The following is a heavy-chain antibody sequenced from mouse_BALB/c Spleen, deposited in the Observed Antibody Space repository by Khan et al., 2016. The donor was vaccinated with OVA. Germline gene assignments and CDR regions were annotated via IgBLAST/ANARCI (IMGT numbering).Heavy chain of an antibody. D-gene: IGHD2-1*01. CDR1: GFNIKDYY. CDR2: IDPENGNT. Sequence: EVELVESGAELVRPGALVKLSCKASGFNIKDYYILWVKQRPEQGLEWIGWIDPENGNTIYDPKFQAKASITADTSSNTAYLQLSSLTSEDTAVYYCARRGYGNYWFAYWGQGTLVTVSA. J-gene: IGHJ3*01. V-gene: IGHV14-1*02. CDR3: ARRGYGNYWFAY.